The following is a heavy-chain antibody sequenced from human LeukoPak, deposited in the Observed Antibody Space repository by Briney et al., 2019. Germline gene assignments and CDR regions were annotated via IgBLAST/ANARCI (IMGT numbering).Heavy chain of an antibody. CDR2: IYYSGST. D-gene: IGHD3-10*01. Sequence: SETLSLTCTVSGGSISSSSYYWGWIRQPPEKGLEWIGSIYYSGSTYYNPSLKSRVTISVDTSKNQFSLKLSSVTAADTAVYYCASLYLRGPSSDYWGQGTLVTVSS. J-gene: IGHJ4*02. V-gene: IGHV4-39*07. CDR1: GGSISSSSYY. CDR3: ASLYLRGPSSDY.